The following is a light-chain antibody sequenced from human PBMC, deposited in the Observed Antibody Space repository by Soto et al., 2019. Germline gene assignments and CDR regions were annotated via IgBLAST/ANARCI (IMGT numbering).Light chain of an antibody. CDR2: EAS. Sequence: IVLTQSPATLSSSPGERATLSCRASQTVGVRLAWYQHKPGQAPRLIIYEASNRAAGIPARFSVSGSGTDFTLTITSLENEDFAFYDCHQRQRWPRTFGQGTKVDIK. J-gene: IGKJ1*01. CDR1: QTVGVR. CDR3: HQRQRWPRT. V-gene: IGKV3-11*01.